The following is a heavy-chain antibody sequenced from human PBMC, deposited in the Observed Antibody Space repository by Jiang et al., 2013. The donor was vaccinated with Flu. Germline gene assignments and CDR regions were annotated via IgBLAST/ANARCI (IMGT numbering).Heavy chain of an antibody. CDR3: ARDRSYYDSSGIDY. Sequence: GSGLVKPSETLSLTCTVSGYSISSGYYWGWIRQPPGKGLEWIGSIYHSGSTYYNPSLKSRVTISVDTSKNQFSLKLSSVTAADTAVYYCARDRSYYDSSGIDYWGQGILVTVSS. D-gene: IGHD3-22*01. V-gene: IGHV4-38-2*02. CDR2: IYHSGST. J-gene: IGHJ4*02. CDR1: GYSISSGYY.